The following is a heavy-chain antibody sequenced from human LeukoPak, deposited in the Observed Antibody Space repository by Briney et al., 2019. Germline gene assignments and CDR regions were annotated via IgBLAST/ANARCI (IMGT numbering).Heavy chain of an antibody. J-gene: IGHJ6*02. CDR1: GFTFSSYA. Sequence: GGSLRLSCAASGFTFSSYAMHWVRQAPGKGLEYVSAISSNGGSTYYANSVKGRFTISRDNSKNTLYLQMGSLRAEDMAVYYCARAYCGGDCYIPDYYYYGMDVWGQGTTVTVSS. CDR2: ISSNGGST. V-gene: IGHV3-64*01. CDR3: ARAYCGGDCYIPDYYYYGMDV. D-gene: IGHD2-21*02.